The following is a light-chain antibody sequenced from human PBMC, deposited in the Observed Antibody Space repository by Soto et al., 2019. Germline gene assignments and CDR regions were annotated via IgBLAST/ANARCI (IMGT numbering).Light chain of an antibody. V-gene: IGKV1D-13*01. J-gene: IGKJ3*01. Sequence: AIQLTQSPSSLSASVGDRVTITCRASQGISNALAWYNHKPGTPPKLLIYDASRLESGVPSRFSGGGSGTDFTLTISGLQPEDFATYYCQQCNDYPHTFGPGTEVDSK. CDR1: QGISNA. CDR2: DAS. CDR3: QQCNDYPHT.